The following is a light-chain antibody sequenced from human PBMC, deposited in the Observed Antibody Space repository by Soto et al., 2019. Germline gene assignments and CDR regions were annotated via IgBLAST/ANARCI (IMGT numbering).Light chain of an antibody. Sequence: EIVLTQSPATLSLSPGERATLSCRASPSVTNYLAWYQQKPGQAPRLLIYGAFNRATGIPARFSGSGSGTDFTLTISSLEPEDFAVYYCQQRNIWPPVTFGPGTRLEIK. CDR2: GAF. CDR3: QQRNIWPPVT. V-gene: IGKV3-11*01. CDR1: PSVTNY. J-gene: IGKJ5*01.